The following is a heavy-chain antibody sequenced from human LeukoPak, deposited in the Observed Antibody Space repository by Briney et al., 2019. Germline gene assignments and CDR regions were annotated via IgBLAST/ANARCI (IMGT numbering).Heavy chain of an antibody. CDR1: GFTFSSYG. J-gene: IGHJ6*02. Sequence: GGSLRPSCAASGFTFSSYGMHWVRQAPGKGLEWVAVISYDGSNKYYADSVKGRFTISRDNSKNTLYLQMNSLRAEDTAVYYCAKDLFGELSYYYGMDVWGQGTRSPSP. CDR2: ISYDGSNK. V-gene: IGHV3-30*18. D-gene: IGHD3-10*01. CDR3: AKDLFGELSYYYGMDV.